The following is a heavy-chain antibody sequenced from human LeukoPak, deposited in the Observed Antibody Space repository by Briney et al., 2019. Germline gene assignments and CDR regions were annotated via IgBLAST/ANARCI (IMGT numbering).Heavy chain of an antibody. J-gene: IGHJ3*02. D-gene: IGHD3-10*01. CDR3: ARDGPEKLTLVRGVVGLFDI. CDR1: GFTVSDNH. Sequence: GGSLRLSCAASGFTVSDNHMSWVRQPPGKGLEWGSFIYTGTNTYYADSVKGRFTISRDFSKDTLYLQMNSLTAEDTAVYYCARDGPEKLTLVRGVVGLFDIRGQGTMVTVSS. CDR2: IYTGTNT. V-gene: IGHV3-53*01.